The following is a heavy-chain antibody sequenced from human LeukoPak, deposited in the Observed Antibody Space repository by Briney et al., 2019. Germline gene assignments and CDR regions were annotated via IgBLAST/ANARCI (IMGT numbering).Heavy chain of an antibody. D-gene: IGHD5/OR15-5a*01. CDR1: GGPFRGFF. CDR3: ARGIFYDGRNQYIWFDL. CDR2: ISHSGSS. J-gene: IGHJ5*02. Sequence: SETLSLTCAVYGGPFRGFFWSWIRQAPGKELEWIGEISHSGSSNYNPALKSRITISVDTSKSQFSLRLTSVTAADTAVYYCARGIFYDGRNQYIWFDLWGQGTLVTVSS. V-gene: IGHV4-34*01.